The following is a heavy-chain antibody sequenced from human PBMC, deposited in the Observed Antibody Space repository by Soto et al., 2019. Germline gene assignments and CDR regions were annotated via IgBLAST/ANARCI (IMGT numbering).Heavy chain of an antibody. J-gene: IGHJ4*02. D-gene: IGHD6-19*01. Sequence: GGSLRLSCAASGFTFSSYAMHWVRQAPGKGLGWVAVIPSDGSNKYYADSVKGRYTISRDNSKNTLYLQMNSLRAEDTAVYYCARDQQWLPQPYYFDYWGQRTLVTVSS. CDR2: IPSDGSNK. V-gene: IGHV3-30-3*01. CDR3: ARDQQWLPQPYYFDY. CDR1: GFTFSSYA.